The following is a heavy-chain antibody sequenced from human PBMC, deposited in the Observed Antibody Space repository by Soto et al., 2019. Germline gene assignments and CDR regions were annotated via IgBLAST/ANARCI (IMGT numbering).Heavy chain of an antibody. Sequence: PGGSLRLSCAASGFTFSNYGMHWVRQAPGKGLEWVAAISYDGSTKYYADSVKGRFAIFRDNSKNTLYLQMNSLRAEHTAVYYCARGIWVATTADYYLDSWGQATLVTVS. CDR1: GFTFSNYG. CDR2: ISYDGSTK. V-gene: IGHV3-30*03. D-gene: IGHD5-12*01. CDR3: ARGIWVATTADYYLDS. J-gene: IGHJ4*02.